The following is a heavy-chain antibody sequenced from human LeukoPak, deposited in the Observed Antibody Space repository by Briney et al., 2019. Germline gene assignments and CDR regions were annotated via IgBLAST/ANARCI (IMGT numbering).Heavy chain of an antibody. CDR2: IHQSGST. CDR3: ARGGNSPFDY. CDR1: GGSISSSNW. V-gene: IGHV4-4*02. J-gene: IGHJ4*02. Sequence: PSETLSLTCVVSGGSISSSNWWNWVRQPPGKGLEWIGKIHQSGSTKYNPSLNSRVTISVDKSKNQFSLILSSVTAADTAVYYCARGGNSPFDYWGQGTLVTVSS. D-gene: IGHD4-23*01.